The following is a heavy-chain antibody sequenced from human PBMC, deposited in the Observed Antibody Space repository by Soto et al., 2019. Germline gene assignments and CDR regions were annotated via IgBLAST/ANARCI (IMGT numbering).Heavy chain of an antibody. J-gene: IGHJ4*02. D-gene: IGHD2-2*01. CDR3: ARGTTRAVVPAADDY. Sequence: EVQLLESGGGLVQPGGSLRLSCAASGFTFSNYAMNWVRQAPGMGLQYVSVINGGGGTTYYAASVKGRFTISRDNSKNTLHLQMNSLSAEDTAIYYCARGTTRAVVPAADDYWGPGTLVTVSS. V-gene: IGHV3-23*01. CDR2: INGGGGTT. CDR1: GFTFSNYA.